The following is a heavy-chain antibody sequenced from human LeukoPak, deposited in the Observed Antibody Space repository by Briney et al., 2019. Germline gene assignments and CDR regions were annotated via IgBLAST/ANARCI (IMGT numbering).Heavy chain of an antibody. Sequence: SETLSLTCTVSGGSISSSSYYWGRIRQPPGKGLEWIGSIYYSGSTYYNPSLKSRVTISVDTSKNQFSLKLSSVTAADTAVYYCAKLTYYYDSSGSRSHAFDIWGQGTMVTVSS. CDR2: IYYSGST. D-gene: IGHD3-22*01. CDR3: AKLTYYYDSSGSRSHAFDI. CDR1: GGSISSSSYY. J-gene: IGHJ3*02. V-gene: IGHV4-39*01.